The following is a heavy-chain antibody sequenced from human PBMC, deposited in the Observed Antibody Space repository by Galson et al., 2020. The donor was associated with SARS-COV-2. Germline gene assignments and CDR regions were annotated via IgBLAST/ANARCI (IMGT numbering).Heavy chain of an antibody. J-gene: IGHJ3*01. V-gene: IGHV5-51*01. D-gene: IGHD3-22*01. CDR2: IFPGDSDA. CDR3: TRQAWFYYDRTNDRDAFDF. Sequence: KIGESLKISCRGSGYSFTSHWNGWVRQMPGKGLEWMGIIFPGDSDARYSRSFQGRVTFSADKSISTAYLQWASLRASDTAMYYCTRQAWFYYDRTNDRDAFDFWGQGTMVTVSS. CDR1: GYSFTSHW.